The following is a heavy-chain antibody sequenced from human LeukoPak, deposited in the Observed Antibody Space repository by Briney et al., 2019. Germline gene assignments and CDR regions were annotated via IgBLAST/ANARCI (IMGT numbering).Heavy chain of an antibody. Sequence: ASVKVSCKASGYTFTSYYMHWVRQAPGQGLEWIGIINPSGGSTSYAQKFQGRVTMTRDMSTSTVYMELSSLRSEDTAVYYCAREVAAAGTQGYNWFDPWGQGTLVTVSS. CDR2: INPSGGST. V-gene: IGHV1-46*01. CDR1: GYTFTSYY. J-gene: IGHJ5*02. D-gene: IGHD6-13*01. CDR3: AREVAAAGTQGYNWFDP.